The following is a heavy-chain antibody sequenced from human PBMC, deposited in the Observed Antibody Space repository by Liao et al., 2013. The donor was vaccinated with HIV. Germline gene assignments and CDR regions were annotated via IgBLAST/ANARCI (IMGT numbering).Heavy chain of an antibody. D-gene: IGHD5/OR15-5a*01. J-gene: IGHJ4*02. CDR3: ARVPTAKCPDY. CDR1: GGSLSNYY. CDR2: IFHSGSA. Sequence: QVQLQESGPGLVKPSETLSLTCTVSGGSLSNYYWTWIRQPPGKGLEFIGYIFHSGSAHYIPSLKSRATISVDTSKNQVYLRLTSVTATDTAIYFCARVPTAKCPDYWGQGTLVTVSS. V-gene: IGHV4-30-4*08.